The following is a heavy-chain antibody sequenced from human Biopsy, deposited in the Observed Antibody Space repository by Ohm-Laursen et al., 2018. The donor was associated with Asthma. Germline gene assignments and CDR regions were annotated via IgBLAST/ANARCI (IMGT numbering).Heavy chain of an antibody. CDR2: IMTVFGTT. J-gene: IGHJ6*02. CDR3: ARCQVGYSSGWSLLLKKIYYSGMDV. CDR1: GGTSSNFA. D-gene: IGHD6-19*01. V-gene: IGHV1-69*13. Sequence: SVKVSCKAPGGTSSNFAISWVRQAPGQGLGWLGGIMTVFGTTNYAQKFQGRVTITADESTGTAYMEVTSLRSEDTAIYYCARCQVGYSSGWSLLLKKIYYSGMDVWGQGTTVTVSS.